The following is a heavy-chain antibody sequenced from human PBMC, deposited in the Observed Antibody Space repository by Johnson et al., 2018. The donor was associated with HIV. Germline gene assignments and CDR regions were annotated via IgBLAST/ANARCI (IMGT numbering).Heavy chain of an antibody. CDR3: ARDGVYSSPWDAFDI. Sequence: VQLVESGGGLVQPGGSLRLSCAASGFNFSIYWMSWVRQAPGKGLEWVANIKEDGSEEYYVDSVEGRLTVSRDNAKNSLFLQIDNLRAEDTAVYYCARDGVYSSPWDAFDIWGQGTMVTVSS. CDR1: GFNFSIYW. V-gene: IGHV3-7*05. D-gene: IGHD6-13*01. J-gene: IGHJ3*02. CDR2: IKEDGSEE.